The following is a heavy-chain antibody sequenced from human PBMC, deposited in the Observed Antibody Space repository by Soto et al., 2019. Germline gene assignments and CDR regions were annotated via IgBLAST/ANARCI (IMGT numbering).Heavy chain of an antibody. J-gene: IGHJ4*02. Sequence: SETLSLTCGVYGGSFNNYYWSWIRQSPGKGLDWIGEIIHTGGTNYNPSLKSRVTISIDTSKSQFSLNLSSVTAADTAVYYCARGSEYYDIWGQGIVVTVSS. CDR1: GGSFNNYY. V-gene: IGHV4-34*01. CDR3: ARGSEYYDI. D-gene: IGHD3-22*01. CDR2: IIHTGGT.